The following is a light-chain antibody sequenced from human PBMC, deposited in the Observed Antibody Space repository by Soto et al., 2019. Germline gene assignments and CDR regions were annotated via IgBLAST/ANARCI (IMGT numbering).Light chain of an antibody. V-gene: IGLV2-14*03. Sequence: QSVLTQPASVSGSPGQSITISCTGTSSDVGGYNYVSWYQQHPGKAPKLMIYDVSNRPSGVSNRFSGSKSGNTASLTISGLKAEYEADYCCSSYTSSTTLVFGGGTQLTVL. J-gene: IGLJ2*01. CDR3: SSYTSSTTLV. CDR1: SSDVGGYNY. CDR2: DVS.